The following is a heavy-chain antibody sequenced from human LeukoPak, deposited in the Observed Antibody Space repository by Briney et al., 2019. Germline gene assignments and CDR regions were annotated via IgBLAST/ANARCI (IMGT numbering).Heavy chain of an antibody. CDR2: ISSTSAYI. D-gene: IGHD2-8*02. CDR1: GFALKSYS. V-gene: IGHV3-21*01. CDR3: ARVAVSGPTGWFDF. Sequence: GGSLRLSCAGSGFALKSYSLSWVRQAPGKGLEWVSSISSTSAYIYYADSVKGRFTISRDNVDNVVYLQMNSLGAEDTAVYYCARVAVSGPTGWFDFWGQGTLVIVSS. J-gene: IGHJ5*01.